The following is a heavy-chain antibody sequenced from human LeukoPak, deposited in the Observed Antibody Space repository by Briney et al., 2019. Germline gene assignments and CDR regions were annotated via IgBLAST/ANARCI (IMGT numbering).Heavy chain of an antibody. Sequence: ASVKVSCKASGYTFTSYDINWVRQATGQGLEWMGWMNPNSGNTGYAQKFQGRVTMTRNTSISTAYMELSSLRSEDTAVYYCARALPTYYDFWSGYYGFANWFDPWGQGTLVTVSS. CDR1: GYTFTSYD. J-gene: IGHJ5*02. V-gene: IGHV1-8*01. CDR2: MNPNSGNT. D-gene: IGHD3-3*01. CDR3: ARALPTYYDFWSGYYGFANWFDP.